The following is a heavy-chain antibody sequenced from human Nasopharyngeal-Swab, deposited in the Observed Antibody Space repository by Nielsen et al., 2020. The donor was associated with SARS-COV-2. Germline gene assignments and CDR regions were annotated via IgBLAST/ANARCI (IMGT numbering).Heavy chain of an antibody. D-gene: IGHD1-26*01. CDR3: ALGATNYYYYGMDV. CDR2: IIPIFGTA. J-gene: IGHJ6*02. V-gene: IGHV1-69*01. Sequence: CARHAPGHGLEWMGGIIPIFGTANYAQKFQGRVTITADESTSTAYMELSSLRSEDTAVYYCALGATNYYYYGMDVWGQGTTVTVSS.